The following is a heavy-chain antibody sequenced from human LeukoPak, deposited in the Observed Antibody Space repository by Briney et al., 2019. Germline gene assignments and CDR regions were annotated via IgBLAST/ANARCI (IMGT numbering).Heavy chain of an antibody. CDR2: IYYSGST. D-gene: IGHD6-19*01. V-gene: IGHV4-59*08. CDR1: GGSISSYY. J-gene: IGHJ6*02. Sequence: SETLSLTCTVSGGSISSYYWSWIRRPPGKGLEWIGYIYYSGSTNHNPSLKSRVTISVDTSKNQFSLRLSSVTAADTAVYYCARHPYGSGWYGLYYYYGMDVWGQGTTVTVSS. CDR3: ARHPYGSGWYGLYYYYGMDV.